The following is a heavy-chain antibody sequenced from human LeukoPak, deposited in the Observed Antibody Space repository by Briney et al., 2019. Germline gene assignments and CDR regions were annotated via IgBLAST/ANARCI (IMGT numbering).Heavy chain of an antibody. D-gene: IGHD2-2*01. CDR3: ARSYCSSTSCSPYYYYMDV. Sequence: SQTLSLTCTVSGGSISSGGYYWSWIRQHPGKGLEWIGYIYYSGSTYYNPSLKSRVTISVDTSKNQFSLKLSSVTAADTAVYYCARSYCSSTSCSPYYYYMDVWGKGTTVTVS. CDR1: GGSISSGGYY. J-gene: IGHJ6*03. CDR2: IYYSGST. V-gene: IGHV4-31*03.